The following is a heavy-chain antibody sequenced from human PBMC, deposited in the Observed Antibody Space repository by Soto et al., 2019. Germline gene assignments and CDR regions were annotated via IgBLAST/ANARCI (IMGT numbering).Heavy chain of an antibody. D-gene: IGHD6-6*01. V-gene: IGHV3-33*01. CDR3: ARFSIAARTRVGAFDI. CDR1: GFTFSSYG. CDR2: IWYDGSNK. Sequence: QVQLVESGGGVVQPGRSLRLSCAASGFTFSSYGMHWVRQAPGKGLEWVAVIWYDGSNKYYADSVKGRFTISRDNSKNTLYLQMNSLRAEDTAVYYWARFSIAARTRVGAFDIWCHGTMVTVSS. J-gene: IGHJ3*02.